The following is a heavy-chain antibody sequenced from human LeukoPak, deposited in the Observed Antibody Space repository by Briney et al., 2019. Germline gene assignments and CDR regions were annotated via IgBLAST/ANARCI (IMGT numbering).Heavy chain of an antibody. CDR2: IGGDGGST. J-gene: IGHJ4*02. Sequence: GGSLRLSCAASGFTFSTDVMTWVRQAPGKGLEWVSAIGGDGGSTDYADSVRGRFTISRDNSKNTLFLQMNSLRAEDTALYYCARRVGSTPDYWGRGTLVTVSS. CDR1: GFTFSTDV. D-gene: IGHD3-10*01. V-gene: IGHV3-23*01. CDR3: ARRVGSTPDY.